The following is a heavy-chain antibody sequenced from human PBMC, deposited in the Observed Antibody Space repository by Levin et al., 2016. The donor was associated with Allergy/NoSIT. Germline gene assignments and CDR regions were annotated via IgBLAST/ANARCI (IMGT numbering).Heavy chain of an antibody. D-gene: IGHD2-21*02. J-gene: IGHJ4*02. Sequence: VRQAPGKGLEWVSLIRGDGTTHYTDSVKGRFTISRDNFRNALYLQMSSLRAEDTAVYYCARGWEVTGFEYWGQGTLVTVSS. CDR3: ARGWEVTGFEY. CDR2: IRGDGTT. V-gene: IGHV3-53*01.